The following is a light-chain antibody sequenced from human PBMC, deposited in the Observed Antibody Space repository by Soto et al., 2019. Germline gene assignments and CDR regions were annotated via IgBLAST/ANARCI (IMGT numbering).Light chain of an antibody. V-gene: IGKV3-15*01. J-gene: IGKJ2*01. CDR1: QSVSSH. CDR3: QQYNNRPRT. CDR2: AAS. Sequence: EIVMTQSPDTLSVSTGERATLSCRASQSVSSHLAWYQQKPGQAPRLLIYAASTRATGIPARFSGSGSGADFTLTITSLQAEDFAVYYCQQYNNRPRTFGQGTKLEIK.